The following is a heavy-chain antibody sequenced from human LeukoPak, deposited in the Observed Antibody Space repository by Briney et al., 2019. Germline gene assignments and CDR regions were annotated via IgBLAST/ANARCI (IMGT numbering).Heavy chain of an antibody. Sequence: GGSLRLSCAASGFTFSTYWMTWVRQAPGKGPEWVAHIKEDGSATYYVDSVKGRFTISRDNAKKPLYLQMNSLRGEDTAVYYCARDSPGYLAYDSWGQGTLVTVSS. V-gene: IGHV3-7*04. CDR1: GFTFSTYW. CDR2: IKEDGSAT. J-gene: IGHJ4*02. D-gene: IGHD1-1*01. CDR3: ARDSPGYLAYDS.